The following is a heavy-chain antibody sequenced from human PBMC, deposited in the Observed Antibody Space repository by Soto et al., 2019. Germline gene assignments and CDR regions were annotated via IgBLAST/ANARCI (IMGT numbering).Heavy chain of an antibody. V-gene: IGHV3-21*01. D-gene: IGHD3-10*01. Sequence: GGSLRLSYAASGFTFSSYSMNWVRQAPGKGLEWVSSISSSSSYIYYADSVKGRFTISRDNAKNSLYLQMNSLRAEDTAVYYCARDMVRGVIIRGVLSWGQGTLVTVSS. CDR2: ISSSSSYI. CDR3: ARDMVRGVIIRGVLS. CDR1: GFTFSSYS. J-gene: IGHJ4*02.